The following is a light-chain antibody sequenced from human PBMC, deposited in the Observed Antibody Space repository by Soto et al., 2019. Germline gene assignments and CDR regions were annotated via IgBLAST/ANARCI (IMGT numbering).Light chain of an antibody. J-gene: IGKJ4*01. CDR1: QSISSW. V-gene: IGKV1-5*01. CDR3: QQYNSYSPLT. CDR2: DTF. Sequence: DIQMTQSPSSLSASVGDRVSITCRASQSISSWLAWYQQKPGKAPKLLMFDTFSLESGVPSRFSGSRSGTEFTLTISSLQPDDDATYYCQQYNSYSPLTFGGGTKVEIK.